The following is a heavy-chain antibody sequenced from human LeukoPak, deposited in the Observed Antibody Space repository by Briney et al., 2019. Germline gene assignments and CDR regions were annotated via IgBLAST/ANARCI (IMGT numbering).Heavy chain of an antibody. D-gene: IGHD6-13*01. CDR2: IYYSGST. Sequence: PSETLSLTCTVPGGSISSSSYYWGWIRQPPGKGLEWIGSIYYSGSTYYNPSLKRRITISVDTSKNQFSLKLSSVTAADTAVYYCARDDSSSWEYYFDYWGQGTLVTVSS. CDR3: ARDDSSSWEYYFDY. CDR1: GGSISSSSYY. V-gene: IGHV4-39*07. J-gene: IGHJ4*02.